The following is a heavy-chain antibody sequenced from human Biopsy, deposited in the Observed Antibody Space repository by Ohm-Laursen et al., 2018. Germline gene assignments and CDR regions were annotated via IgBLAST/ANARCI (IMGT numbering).Heavy chain of an antibody. CDR3: ARGGFFAYSTFDY. V-gene: IGHV3-74*01. J-gene: IGHJ4*02. CDR2: IKRDGTTT. Sequence: GSLRLSCTASGFTFSNYYIHWVRQAPGKGLLWVSRIKRDGTTTDYAESVKGRFTTSRDNAKNTLYLQMNSLRAEDTAVYYCARGGFFAYSTFDYWGQGALVTVSS. D-gene: IGHD4-11*01. CDR1: GFTFSNYY.